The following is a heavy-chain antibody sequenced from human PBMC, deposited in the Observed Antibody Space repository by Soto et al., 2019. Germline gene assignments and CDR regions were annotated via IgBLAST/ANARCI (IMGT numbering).Heavy chain of an antibody. CDR2: IYNSGTT. CDR3: ARGVDLVDTITSQYYFDY. Sequence: SETLSLTCTVSGGSISSGGYYWSWIRQHPGKGLEWIGYIYNSGTTYSNPSLKSRVTISVDTSKNQFSLKLSSVTAADTAVYYCARGVDLVDTITSQYYFDYWGQGTLVTVSS. D-gene: IGHD5-12*01. J-gene: IGHJ4*02. CDR1: GGSISSGGYY. V-gene: IGHV4-31*03.